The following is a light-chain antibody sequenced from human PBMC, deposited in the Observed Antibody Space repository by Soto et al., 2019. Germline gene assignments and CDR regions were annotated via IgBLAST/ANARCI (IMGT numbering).Light chain of an antibody. CDR2: EVS. V-gene: IGLV2-14*01. CDR1: SSDVGDYDF. CDR3: SSFTSTSTLVV. Sequence: QSALTQPASVSGSPGQSITISCTGSSSDVGDYDFVSRYQQHPGKAPKLIIYEVSDRPSGVSNRFSGSKSGNTASLTISGLQAEDDAHYYCSSFTSTSTLVVFGGGTKLTVL. J-gene: IGLJ2*01.